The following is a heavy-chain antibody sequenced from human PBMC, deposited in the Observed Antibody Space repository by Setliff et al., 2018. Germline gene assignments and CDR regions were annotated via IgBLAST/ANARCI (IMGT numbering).Heavy chain of an antibody. CDR1: GGSISSGSYY. J-gene: IGHJ4*02. Sequence: PSETLSLTCSVSGGSISSGSYYWGWIRQSPGKGLEWIGSMYYSGSTYYNPSLKGRVTLSVDTTKNQFSLKLTSMTAADMAVYYCRFWSGYYKNDYWAQGTLVTVS. CDR2: MYYSGST. CDR3: RFWSGYYKNDY. V-gene: IGHV4-39*07. D-gene: IGHD3-3*01.